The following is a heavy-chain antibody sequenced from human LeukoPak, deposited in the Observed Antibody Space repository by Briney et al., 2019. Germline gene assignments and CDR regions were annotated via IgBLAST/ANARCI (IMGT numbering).Heavy chain of an antibody. Sequence: SETLSLTCTVSGGSISSYYWSWTRQPPGKGLEWIGYIYTSGSTNYNPSLKSRVTISVDTSKNQFSLKLSSVTAADTAVYYCASADPQYYYDSSGYLDIWGQGTMVTVSS. D-gene: IGHD3-22*01. CDR2: IYTSGST. CDR3: ASADPQYYYDSSGYLDI. V-gene: IGHV4-4*09. CDR1: GGSISSYY. J-gene: IGHJ3*02.